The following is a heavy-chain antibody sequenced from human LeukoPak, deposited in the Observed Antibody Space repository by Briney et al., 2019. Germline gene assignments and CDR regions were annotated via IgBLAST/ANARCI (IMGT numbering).Heavy chain of an antibody. J-gene: IGHJ5*02. V-gene: IGHV3-48*04. CDR2: ISSSGSTI. CDR3: ARDEGIVVVPAATAFDP. Sequence: GGSLRLSCAASGFTFSSYAMGWVRQAPGKGLEWVSYISSSGSTIYYADSVKGRFTISRDNAKNSLYLQMNSLRAEDTAVYYCARDEGIVVVPAATAFDPWGQGTLVTVSS. CDR1: GFTFSSYA. D-gene: IGHD2-2*01.